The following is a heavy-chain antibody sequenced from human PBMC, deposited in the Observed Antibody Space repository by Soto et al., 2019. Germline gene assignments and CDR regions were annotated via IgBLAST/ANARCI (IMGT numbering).Heavy chain of an antibody. CDR1: GGSISSGDYY. D-gene: IGHD3-10*01. Sequence: SETLSLTCTVSGGSISSGDYYWSWIRQPPGKGLEWIGYIYYSGSTYYNPSLKSRVTISLDTSKNQFSLKLSSVTAADTAVYYCARSGYYGSGSYYPRNWFDPWGQGTLVTVSS. V-gene: IGHV4-30-4*01. CDR3: ARSGYYGSGSYYPRNWFDP. CDR2: IYYSGST. J-gene: IGHJ5*02.